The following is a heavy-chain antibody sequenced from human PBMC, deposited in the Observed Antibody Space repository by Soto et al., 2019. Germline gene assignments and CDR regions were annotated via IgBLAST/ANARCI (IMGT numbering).Heavy chain of an antibody. D-gene: IGHD6-19*01. V-gene: IGHV3-9*01. CDR1: GFTFGDYA. J-gene: IGHJ3*02. CDR3: AKDLAVAGGGAFDI. Sequence: GGSLRLSCAASGFTFGDYAMHWVRQAPGKGLEWVSGISWNSGSIGYADSVKGRFTISRDNAKNSLYLQMNSLRAEDTALYYCAKDLAVAGGGAFDIWGQGTMVTVSS. CDR2: ISWNSGSI.